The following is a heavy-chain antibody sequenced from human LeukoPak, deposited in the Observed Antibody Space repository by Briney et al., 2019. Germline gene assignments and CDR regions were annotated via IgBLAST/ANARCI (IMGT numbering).Heavy chain of an antibody. D-gene: IGHD1-7*01. V-gene: IGHV3-48*03. CDR2: ISSSGSTI. CDR3: AREDWNYDY. CDR1: GFTFSSYE. Sequence: PGGSLRLSCAASGFTFSSYEMNWVRQAPGKGLEWVSYISSSGSTIYYADSVKGRFTISRDNAKNSLYLQMNSLTAEDTAVYYCAREDWNYDYWGQGTLVTVSS. J-gene: IGHJ4*02.